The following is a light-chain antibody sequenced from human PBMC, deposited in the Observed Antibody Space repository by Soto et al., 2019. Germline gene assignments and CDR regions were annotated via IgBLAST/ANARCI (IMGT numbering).Light chain of an antibody. CDR3: QQYNSWWT. CDR2: YAS. J-gene: IGKJ1*01. CDR1: QSINRW. V-gene: IGKV1-5*01. Sequence: IQMTQSPSTRSASVGDRVTITCRASQSINRWLSWYQQRPGKAPRLLIYYASTLETGVPSRFSGSESGTELTLTINGLQTDDFATYYCQQYNSWWTVGQGTKVEMK.